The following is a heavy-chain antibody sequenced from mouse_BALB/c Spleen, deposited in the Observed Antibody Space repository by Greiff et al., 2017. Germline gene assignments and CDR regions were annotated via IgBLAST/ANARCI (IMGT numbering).Heavy chain of an antibody. J-gene: IGHJ2*01. V-gene: IGHV1-4*01. D-gene: IGHD1-1*01. CDR2: INPSSGYT. Sequence: VKLMESGAELARPGASVKMSCKASGYTFTSYTMHWVKQRPGQGLEWIGYINPSSGYTNYNQKFKDKATLTADKSSSTAYMQLSSLTSEDSAVYYCARGGSDFDYWGQGTTLTVSS. CDR3: ARGGSDFDY. CDR1: GYTFTSYT.